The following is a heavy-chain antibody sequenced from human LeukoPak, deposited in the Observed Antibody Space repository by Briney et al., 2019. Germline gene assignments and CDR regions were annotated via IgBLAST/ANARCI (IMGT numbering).Heavy chain of an antibody. CDR2: IINDGSYT. CDR1: GLTFSSLW. J-gene: IGHJ5*02. CDR3: ATDDKYAPSS. V-gene: IGHV3-74*01. D-gene: IGHD2-2*01. Sequence: PGGSLRLSCAASGLTFSSLWMHWVRQAPGKGLMWVSHIINDGSYTTYADSVKGRFTISRDNAKNTVYLQMNSLRAEDTAVYYCATDDKYAPSSWGQGTLVTVSS.